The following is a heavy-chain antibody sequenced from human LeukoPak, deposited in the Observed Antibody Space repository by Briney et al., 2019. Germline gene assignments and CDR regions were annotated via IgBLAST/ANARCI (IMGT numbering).Heavy chain of an antibody. CDR3: ARDREVLRFYGLGYYYYGMDV. CDR1: GFTFSSYA. Sequence: GRSLRLSCAASGFTFSSYAMHWVRQAPGKGLEWVAVISYDGSNKYYADSVKGRFTIFRDNSKNTLYLQMNSLRAEDTAVYYCARDREVLRFYGLGYYYYGMDVWGQGTTVTVSS. V-gene: IGHV3-30-3*01. CDR2: ISYDGSNK. J-gene: IGHJ6*02. D-gene: IGHD3-3*01.